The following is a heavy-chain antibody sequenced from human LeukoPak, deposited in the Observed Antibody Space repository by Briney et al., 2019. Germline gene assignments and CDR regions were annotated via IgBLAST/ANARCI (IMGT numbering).Heavy chain of an antibody. CDR3: ARDYYDPVDAFDI. Sequence: GGSLGLSCAASGFTFSSYSMNWVRQAPGKGLEWVSSISSSSSYIYYADSVKGRFTISRDNAKNSLYLQMNSLRAEDTAVYYCARDYYDPVDAFDIWGQGTMVTVSS. D-gene: IGHD3-22*01. V-gene: IGHV3-21*01. CDR2: ISSSSSYI. CDR1: GFTFSSYS. J-gene: IGHJ3*02.